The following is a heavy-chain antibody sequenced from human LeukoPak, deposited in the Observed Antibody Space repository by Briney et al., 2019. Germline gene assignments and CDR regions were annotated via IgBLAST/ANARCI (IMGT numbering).Heavy chain of an antibody. CDR3: ARVLLSSGSST. D-gene: IGHD3-22*01. CDR2: VYYSGIT. J-gene: IGHJ5*02. V-gene: IGHV4-59*01. CDR1: GASISGYY. Sequence: SETLSLTCSVSGASISGYYYNWIRQPPGKGLEWIGYVYYSGITNFNPSLKSRVTMSVNTSKNQFSLKVSSVTAADTAVYYCARVLLSSGSSTWGQGTLVTVSS.